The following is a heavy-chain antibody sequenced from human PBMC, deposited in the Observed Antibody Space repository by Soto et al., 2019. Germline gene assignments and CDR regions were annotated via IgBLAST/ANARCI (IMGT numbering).Heavy chain of an antibody. D-gene: IGHD6-19*01. CDR1: GFTFSSYA. CDR3: ARDLSGWYQGNIDY. J-gene: IGHJ4*02. Sequence: GGSLRLSCAASGFTFSSYAMHWVRQAPGKGLEWVAVISYDGSNKYYADSVKGRFTISRDNSKNTLYLQMNSLRAEDTAVYYCARDLSGWYQGNIDYWGQGTLVTVSS. CDR2: ISYDGSNK. V-gene: IGHV3-30-3*01.